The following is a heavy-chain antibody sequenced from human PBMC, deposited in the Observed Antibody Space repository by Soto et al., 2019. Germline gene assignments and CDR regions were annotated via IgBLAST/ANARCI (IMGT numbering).Heavy chain of an antibody. CDR3: AREVVMNPYDTLPYNWFDP. Sequence: ASVKVSCKASGYTFTGYYMHWVRQAPGQGLEWMGWINPNSGGTNYAQKFQGWVTMTRDTSISTAYMELSRLRSDDTAVYYCAREVVMNPYDTLPYNWFDPWGQGTLVTVSS. V-gene: IGHV1-2*04. CDR1: GYTFTGYY. D-gene: IGHD3-9*01. J-gene: IGHJ5*02. CDR2: INPNSGGT.